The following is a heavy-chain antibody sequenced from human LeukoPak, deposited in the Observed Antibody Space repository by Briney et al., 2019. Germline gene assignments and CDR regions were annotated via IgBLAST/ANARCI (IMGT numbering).Heavy chain of an antibody. J-gene: IGHJ5*02. CDR2: IYHSGGT. Sequence: SGTLSLTCAVSGGSISSSNWWSWVRQPPGKGLEWIGEIYHSGGTNYNPSLKSRVTISVDKSKNQFSLKLSSVTAADTAVYYCARDRMSLGYCSSTSCRTNWFDPWGQGTLVTVSS. D-gene: IGHD2-2*01. CDR1: GGSISSSNW. CDR3: ARDRMSLGYCSSTSCRTNWFDP. V-gene: IGHV4-4*02.